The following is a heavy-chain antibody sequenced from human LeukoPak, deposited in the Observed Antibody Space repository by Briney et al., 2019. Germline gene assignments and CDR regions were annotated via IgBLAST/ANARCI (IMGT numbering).Heavy chain of an antibody. CDR2: IYYSGST. V-gene: IGHV4-31*03. J-gene: IGHJ5*02. Sequence: SQTLSLTCTVSGGSISSGDYYWSWIRQHPGKGLEWIGYIYYSGSTYYNPSLKSRVTISVDTPTNQFSLNLSSVTAADTDVYYCARDRYAVSRWFDPGAREPWSPSPQ. CDR3: ARDRYAVSRWFDP. D-gene: IGHD5-12*01. CDR1: GGSISSGDYY.